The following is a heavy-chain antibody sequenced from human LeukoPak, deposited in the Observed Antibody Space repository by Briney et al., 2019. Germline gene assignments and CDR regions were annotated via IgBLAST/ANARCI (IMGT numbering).Heavy chain of an antibody. J-gene: IGHJ4*02. V-gene: IGHV1-69*13. CDR1: RGTFSNHA. D-gene: IGHD6-13*01. Sequence: SAKVSCKAPRGTFSNHAIRGVRQAPGQGVEWMGVIIPISGTANYARKFQGRVTITADASTSTVYMELSSLTSDDTAVYYCARWAGDSSAWYPALFDYWGQGTLVTVSS. CDR2: IIPISGTA. CDR3: ARWAGDSSAWYPALFDY.